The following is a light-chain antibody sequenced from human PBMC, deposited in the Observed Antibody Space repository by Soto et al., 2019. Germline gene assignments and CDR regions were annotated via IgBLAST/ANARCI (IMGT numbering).Light chain of an antibody. CDR3: QQYNSHSRT. Sequence: DIQMTQSPSTLSASLGDRVTITCRASQSVRSWLAWYQQKPGRAPKFLIYDASSLERGVPSRFSGSGSGTEFTLTISSLQPDDFATYYCQQYNSHSRTFGQGTKV. CDR1: QSVRSW. V-gene: IGKV1-5*01. CDR2: DAS. J-gene: IGKJ1*01.